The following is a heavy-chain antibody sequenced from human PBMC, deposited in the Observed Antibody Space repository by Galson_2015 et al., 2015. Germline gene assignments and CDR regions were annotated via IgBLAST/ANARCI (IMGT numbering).Heavy chain of an antibody. J-gene: IGHJ4*02. CDR3: AGDSGVHYFDH. CDR2: ISYSGST. CDR1: GGSITSYY. Sequence: LSLTCTVSGGSITSYYWSWIRQPPGKGLEWIGYISYSGSTSYDPSLKTRVTISVDTSKRQFSLKLSSVTAADTAVYYCAGDSGVHYFDHWGQGTLVTVSS. D-gene: IGHD3-10*01. V-gene: IGHV4-59*01.